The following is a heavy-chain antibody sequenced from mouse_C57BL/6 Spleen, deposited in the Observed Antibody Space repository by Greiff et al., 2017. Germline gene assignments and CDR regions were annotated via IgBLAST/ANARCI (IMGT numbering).Heavy chain of an antibody. V-gene: IGHV1-72*01. Sequence: VKLQQPGAELVKPGASVKLSCKASGYTFTSYWMHWVQQRPGRGLEWIGRIDPNSGGTKYNEKFKSKATLTVDKPSSTAYMQLSSLTSEDSAVYYCERSDYGSSNYAMDYWGQGTSVTVSS. D-gene: IGHD1-1*01. CDR2: IDPNSGGT. CDR3: ERSDYGSSNYAMDY. J-gene: IGHJ4*01. CDR1: GYTFTSYW.